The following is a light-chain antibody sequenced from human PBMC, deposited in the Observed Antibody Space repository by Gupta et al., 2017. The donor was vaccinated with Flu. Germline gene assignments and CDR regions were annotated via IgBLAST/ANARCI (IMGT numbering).Light chain of an antibody. V-gene: IGLV2-14*01. CDR1: SSDIGGYNY. J-gene: IGLJ3*02. Sequence: SITISCTGTSSDIGGYNYVSWWQQHPGTDPKVRSDEVSNRPSGASIRVSGSKSGTTASLTISGLQAEDEAYYDCSSFTNSHTGVFGGGTKLTVL. CDR2: EVS. CDR3: SSFTNSHTGV.